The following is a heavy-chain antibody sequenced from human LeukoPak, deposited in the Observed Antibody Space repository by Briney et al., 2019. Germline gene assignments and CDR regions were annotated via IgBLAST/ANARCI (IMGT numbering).Heavy chain of an antibody. V-gene: IGHV3-30*04. CDR3: ARAGTSSSSGIDY. J-gene: IGHJ4*02. Sequence: GGSLRLSCAASGFTFSSYVMHWVRQAPGKGLEWVAIISYDGSNEYYADSVKGRFTISRDNAKNSLYLQMNSLRVEDTAVYYCARAGTSSSSGIDYWGQGTLVTVSS. CDR2: ISYDGSNE. D-gene: IGHD6-6*01. CDR1: GFTFSSYV.